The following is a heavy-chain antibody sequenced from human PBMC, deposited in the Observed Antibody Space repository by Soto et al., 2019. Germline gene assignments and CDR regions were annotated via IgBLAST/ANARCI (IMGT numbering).Heavy chain of an antibody. CDR1: GGSISSGGYS. J-gene: IGHJ6*02. V-gene: IGHV4-30-2*01. Sequence: PSETLSLTCAVSGGSISSGGYSWSWIRQPPGKGLEWIGYIYHSGSTYYSPSLKSRVTISVDTSKNQFSLKLSSVTAADTAVYYCARGTGLYGSGKLYYYYGMDVWGQGTTVTAP. CDR2: IYHSGST. D-gene: IGHD3-10*01. CDR3: ARGTGLYGSGKLYYYYGMDV.